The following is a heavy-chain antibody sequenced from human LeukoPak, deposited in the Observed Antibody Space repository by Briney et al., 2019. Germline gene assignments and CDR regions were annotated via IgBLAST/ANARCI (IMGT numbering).Heavy chain of an antibody. CDR3: ARDLGIVVVTATALPGDY. CDR1: GYTFTGYY. J-gene: IGHJ4*02. V-gene: IGHV1-2*02. D-gene: IGHD2-21*02. CDR2: INSNSGGT. Sequence: ASVKVSCKAAGYTFTGYYMHWVRQAPGQGLEWRGWINSNSGGTNYSQKFQGRVTMTSDTSISTAYMELSRLRSDDTAVYYCARDLGIVVVTATALPGDYWGQGTLVTVSS.